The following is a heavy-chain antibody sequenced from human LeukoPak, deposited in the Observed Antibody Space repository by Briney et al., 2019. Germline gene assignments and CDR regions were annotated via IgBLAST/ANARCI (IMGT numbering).Heavy chain of an antibody. CDR1: GGSISSSSYY. Sequence: PSETLSLTCTVSGGSISSSSYYWGWIRQPPGKGLEWIGSIYYSGSTYYNPSLKSRVTISVDTPKNQFSLKLSSVTAADTAVYYCARLNSGWYENWFDPWGQGTLVTVSS. CDR2: IYYSGST. J-gene: IGHJ5*02. D-gene: IGHD6-19*01. CDR3: ARLNSGWYENWFDP. V-gene: IGHV4-39*01.